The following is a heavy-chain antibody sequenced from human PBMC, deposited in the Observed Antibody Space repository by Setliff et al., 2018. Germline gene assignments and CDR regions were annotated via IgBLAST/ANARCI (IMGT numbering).Heavy chain of an antibody. CDR3: ARSPALLGIVYLDP. D-gene: IGHD2-15*01. V-gene: IGHV1-69*05. CDR2: LIPMFGTP. CDR1: GDSFSNYA. J-gene: IGHJ5*02. Sequence: SVKASCKASGDSFSNYAISWVRQAPGQGLEWMGGLIPMFGTPGYAQKFQDRVTITTDESTSTAYMELNSLTSEDTAVYYCARSPALLGIVYLDPWGQGTRVTVSS.